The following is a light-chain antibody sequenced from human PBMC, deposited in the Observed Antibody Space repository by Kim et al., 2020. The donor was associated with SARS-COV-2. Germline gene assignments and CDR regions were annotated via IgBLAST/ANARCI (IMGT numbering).Light chain of an antibody. CDR3: HQYSTYSGT. CDR2: KAS. CDR1: QSISTR. J-gene: IGKJ1*01. Sequence: DIQMTQSPSILSAFVGDRVTITCRASQSISTRLAWYQQKPGKAPRLLIYKASTLEIGVPSRFSGSGSGTEFTLTITSLHPDDFATYYCHQYSTYSGTFGQGTKVDIK. V-gene: IGKV1-5*03.